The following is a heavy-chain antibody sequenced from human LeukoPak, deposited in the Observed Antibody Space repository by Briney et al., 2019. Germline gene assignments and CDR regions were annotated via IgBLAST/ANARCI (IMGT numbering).Heavy chain of an antibody. V-gene: IGHV4-34*01. Sequence: SETLSLTCAVYGGSFSGYYWSWIRQPPGKGLEWIGEINHSGSTNYNPSLKSRVTISVDTSKNQFSLKLSSVTAADTAVYYCASESDGYNSLDYWGQGTLVTVSS. CDR1: GGSFSGYY. CDR3: ASESDGYNSLDY. J-gene: IGHJ4*02. CDR2: INHSGST. D-gene: IGHD5-24*01.